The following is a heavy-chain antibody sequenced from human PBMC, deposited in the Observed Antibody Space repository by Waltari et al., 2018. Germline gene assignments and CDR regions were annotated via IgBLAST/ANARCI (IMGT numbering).Heavy chain of an antibody. J-gene: IGHJ3*01. V-gene: IGHV4-39*01. D-gene: IGHD6-19*01. CDR3: ASFRAVAGTDAFDV. Sequence: QLQLQESGPGLVKPPETLSLTCDVSGGSISSSTYRNYYWGWIRQPPGRGLEWIGNIYYTGTPYYNPSLKSRLTISVNTSKNQFSLRLNSVTAADTGVYYCASFRAVAGTDAFDVWGQGTLVTVSS. CDR1: GGSISSSTYRNYY. CDR2: IYYTGTP.